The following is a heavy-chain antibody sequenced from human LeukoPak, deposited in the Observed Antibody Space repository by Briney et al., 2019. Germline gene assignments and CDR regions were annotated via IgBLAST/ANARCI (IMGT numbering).Heavy chain of an antibody. Sequence: SETLSLTCAVYGGSFSGYYWSWIRQPPGKGLGWIGEINHSGSTNYNPSLKSRVTISVDTSKNQFSLKLSSVTAADTAVYYCARGSDSGTVDVWGQGTTVTVSS. J-gene: IGHJ6*02. V-gene: IGHV4-34*01. CDR1: GGSFSGYY. CDR3: ARGSDSGTVDV. CDR2: INHSGST. D-gene: IGHD1-26*01.